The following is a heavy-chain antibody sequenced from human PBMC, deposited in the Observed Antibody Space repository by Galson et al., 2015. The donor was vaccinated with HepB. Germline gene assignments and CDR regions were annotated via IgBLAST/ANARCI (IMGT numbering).Heavy chain of an antibody. J-gene: IGHJ4*02. D-gene: IGHD6-19*01. Sequence: LRLSCAASGFTFSTYAMTWVRQGPGKGLEGVSRITASGSTQYADSVKGRFTISRDNSKSTLYLQMDSLRAEDTAFYYCTKAYSGDWSYYDSWGQGALVTVSS. CDR2: ITASGST. V-gene: IGHV3-23*01. CDR1: GFTFSTYA. CDR3: TKAYSGDWSYYDS.